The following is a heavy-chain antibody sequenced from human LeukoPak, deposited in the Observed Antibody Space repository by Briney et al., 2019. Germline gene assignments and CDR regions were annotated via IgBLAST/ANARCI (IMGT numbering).Heavy chain of an antibody. J-gene: IGHJ4*02. Sequence: GGSLRLSCAASGFTFNSYAMSWVRQAPGKGPEWVSTIPGIGGSTYYADSVKGRFTISRDNSKATLYLQMNSLSAEDTAVYYCARGPSGGKASGYWGQGTLVTVSS. D-gene: IGHD4-23*01. CDR3: ARGPSGGKASGY. CDR1: GFTFNSYA. CDR2: IPGIGGST. V-gene: IGHV3-23*01.